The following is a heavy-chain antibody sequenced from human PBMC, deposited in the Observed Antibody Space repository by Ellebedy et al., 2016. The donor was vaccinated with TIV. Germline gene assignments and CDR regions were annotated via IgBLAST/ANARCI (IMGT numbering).Heavy chain of an antibody. V-gene: IGHV4-59*01. D-gene: IGHD3-10*01. CDR3: ARFLWFGELGCWFDP. CDR1: GGSISSYY. Sequence: SETLSLTCTVSGGSISSYYWSWIRQPPGKGLEWIGYIYYSGSTKYNPSLKSRVTISVDTSKNQFSLKLNTVTAADTAVYYCARFLWFGELGCWFDPWGQGTLVTVSS. J-gene: IGHJ5*02. CDR2: IYYSGST.